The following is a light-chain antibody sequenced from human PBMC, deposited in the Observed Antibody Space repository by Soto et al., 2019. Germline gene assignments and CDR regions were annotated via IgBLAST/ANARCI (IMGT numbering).Light chain of an antibody. CDR2: LGS. J-gene: IGKJ1*01. CDR3: MQAVYTRT. Sequence: DIVMTQSPLSLPVTPGEAASISCRSSQSLLHSNGYNYLDWYVQKPGQSPQLLIFLGSYRASGVPDRFSGSGSGTDFTLRISRVEAEDVGVYYCMQAVYTRTFGPGTKVDI. CDR1: QSLLHSNGYNY. V-gene: IGKV2-28*01.